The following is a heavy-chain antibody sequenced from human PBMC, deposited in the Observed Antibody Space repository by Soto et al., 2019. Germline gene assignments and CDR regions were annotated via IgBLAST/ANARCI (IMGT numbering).Heavy chain of an antibody. J-gene: IGHJ6*02. CDR2: ISAYNGNT. Sequence: QGQLVQSGAEVKKPGASVKVSCKASGYTFTSYGISWVRQAPGQGLEWMGWISAYNGNTNYAQKLQGRVTMTTDTATSTAYMELRSLRSDDTAVYYCARVTDGAYAGANYGMDVWGQGTTVTGSS. V-gene: IGHV1-18*04. CDR3: ARVTDGAYAGANYGMDV. CDR1: GYTFTSYG. D-gene: IGHD3-16*01.